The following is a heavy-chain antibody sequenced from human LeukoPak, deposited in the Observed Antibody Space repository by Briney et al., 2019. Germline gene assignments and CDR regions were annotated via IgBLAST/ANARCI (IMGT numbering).Heavy chain of an antibody. V-gene: IGHV3-9*03. CDR3: AKADYYDSSGSIFDI. CDR1: GFTFDDYA. Sequence: PGGSLRLFCAASGFTFDDYAMHWVRQAPGKGLEWVSGISWNSGSIGYADSVKGRFTISRDNAKNSLYLQMNSLRAEDMALYYCAKADYYDSSGSIFDIWGQGTMVTVSS. J-gene: IGHJ3*02. D-gene: IGHD3-22*01. CDR2: ISWNSGSI.